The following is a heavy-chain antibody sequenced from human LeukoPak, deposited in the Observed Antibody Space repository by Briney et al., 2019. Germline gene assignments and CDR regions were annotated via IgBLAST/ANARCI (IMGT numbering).Heavy chain of an antibody. D-gene: IGHD3-10*01. Sequence: PSETLSLTCAVYGGSFSGYYWSWIRQPPGKGLEWSGEINHSGSTNYNPSLKSRVTISVDTSKNQFSLKLSSVTAADTAVYYCARERYYGSGSYYRKPYGMDVWGKGTTVTVSS. CDR3: ARERYYGSGSYYRKPYGMDV. CDR1: GGSFSGYY. CDR2: INHSGST. J-gene: IGHJ6*04. V-gene: IGHV4-34*01.